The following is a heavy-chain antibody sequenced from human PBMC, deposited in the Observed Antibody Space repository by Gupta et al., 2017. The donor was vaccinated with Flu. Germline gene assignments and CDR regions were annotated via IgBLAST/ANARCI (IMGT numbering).Heavy chain of an antibody. CDR1: GGSISSGSYY. J-gene: IGHJ2*01. Sequence: QLQLQESGPGLVKPSQTLSLTCTVSGGSISSGSYYWSWIRQPAGKGLEWIGRIYTSGSTNYNPALKSRVTISVDTSKNQFSLKLSSVTAADTAVYYCARDRGYNNNYWYFDLGGRGTLVTVSS. D-gene: IGHD5-24*01. CDR3: ARDRGYNNNYWYFDL. CDR2: IYTSGST. V-gene: IGHV4-61*02.